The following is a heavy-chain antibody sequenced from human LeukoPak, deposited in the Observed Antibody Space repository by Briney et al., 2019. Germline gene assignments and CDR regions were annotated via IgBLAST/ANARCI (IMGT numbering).Heavy chain of an antibody. Sequence: GGSLRLSCAASGFTFSSYGMHWVRQAPGKGLEWVAFIRYDGSNKYYADSVKGRFTISRDNSKNTLYLQMNSLRAEDTAVYYCAKDTEDIAAAGSYFDYWGQGTLVTVSS. CDR1: GFTFSSYG. D-gene: IGHD6-13*01. CDR2: IRYDGSNK. CDR3: AKDTEDIAAAGSYFDY. V-gene: IGHV3-30*02. J-gene: IGHJ4*02.